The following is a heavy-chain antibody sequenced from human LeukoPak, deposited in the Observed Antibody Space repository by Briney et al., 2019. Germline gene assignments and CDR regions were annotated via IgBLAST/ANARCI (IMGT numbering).Heavy chain of an antibody. V-gene: IGHV1-18*01. Sequence: ASVKVSCKASGYTFTSYGISWGRQAPGQGLEWRGWISAYNGNTNYAQKLQGRVTMITDTSTSTAYMELRSLRSDDTAVYYCARVMNYDSSGYYYEGFDYWGQGTLVTVS. CDR1: GYTFTSYG. J-gene: IGHJ4*02. CDR3: ARVMNYDSSGYYYEGFDY. D-gene: IGHD3-22*01. CDR2: ISAYNGNT.